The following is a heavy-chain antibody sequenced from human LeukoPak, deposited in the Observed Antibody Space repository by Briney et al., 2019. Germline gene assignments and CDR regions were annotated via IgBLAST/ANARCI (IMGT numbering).Heavy chain of an antibody. CDR3: ARSPYSSSWTQGTYMDV. J-gene: IGHJ6*03. CDR2: ISAYNGNT. V-gene: IGHV1-18*01. D-gene: IGHD6-13*01. Sequence: GASVKVSCKASGYMFDNYGISWVRQAPGQGLEWMGWISAYNGNTNYAQKLQGRVTTTTDTSTSTAYMELRSLRSDDTAVYYCARSPYSSSWTQGTYMDVWGKGTTVTVSS. CDR1: GYMFDNYG.